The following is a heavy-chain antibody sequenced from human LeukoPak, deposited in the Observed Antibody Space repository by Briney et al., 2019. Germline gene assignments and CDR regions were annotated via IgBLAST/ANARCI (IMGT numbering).Heavy chain of an antibody. D-gene: IGHD6-13*01. V-gene: IGHV3-66*01. J-gene: IGHJ6*02. CDR2: LYSGGST. CDR1: AFTVSSNY. Sequence: GSLRLSCAASAFTVSSNYMSWVRQAPGKGLEWVSVLYSGGSTYYADSVKGRFTISRDNSKNTLYLQMNSLRAEDAAVYYCARVRRGSSWYYYGMDVWGQGTTVTVSS. CDR3: ARVRRGSSWYYYGMDV.